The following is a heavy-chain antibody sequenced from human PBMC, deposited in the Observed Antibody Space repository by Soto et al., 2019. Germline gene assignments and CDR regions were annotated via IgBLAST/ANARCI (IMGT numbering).Heavy chain of an antibody. Sequence: QVQLVQSEAEVKKPGASVKVSCKASGYTFTNYAIHWVRQAPGQRLEWMGWINGGNGNTKYSQKFQGRVSITRDTSANTAYMELSSLRSEDTAVYYCARDRSCADWGQGTLVTVSS. J-gene: IGHJ4*02. CDR3: ARDRSCAD. CDR1: GYTFTNYA. CDR2: INGGNGNT. D-gene: IGHD2-15*01. V-gene: IGHV1-3*01.